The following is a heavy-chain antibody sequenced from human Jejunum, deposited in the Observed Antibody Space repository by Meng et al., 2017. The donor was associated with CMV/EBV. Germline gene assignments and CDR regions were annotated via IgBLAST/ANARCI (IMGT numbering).Heavy chain of an antibody. Sequence: FGKCAMHWVRQAPGKGLEWGAGMVWHSGRIGYADSVEGRFTISRDNAKNSLYLQMNRLTTEDTALYYCAKVSMAARRGTGGLDVWGQGTTVTVSS. CDR3: AKVSMAARRGTGGLDV. CDR1: FGKCA. J-gene: IGHJ6*02. D-gene: IGHD3-16*01. V-gene: IGHV3-9*01. CDR2: MVWHSGRI.